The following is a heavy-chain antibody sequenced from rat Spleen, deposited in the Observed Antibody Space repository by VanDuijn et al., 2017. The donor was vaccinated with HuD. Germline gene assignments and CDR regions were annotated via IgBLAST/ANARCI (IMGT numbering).Heavy chain of an antibody. J-gene: IGHJ4*01. CDR2: INYDGTST. D-gene: IGHD1-9*01. Sequence: EVELVESGGGLVQPGRSLKLSCAVSGFIFSDYYMAWVRQAPTKGLEWVATINYDGTSTFYRDSVKARFTISRDNAKSTLYLKINSLKSEDTATYYCARLGDTHYGYNPLDAWGQGASVTVSS. V-gene: IGHV5-7*01. CDR3: ARLGDTHYGYNPLDA. CDR1: GFIFSDYY.